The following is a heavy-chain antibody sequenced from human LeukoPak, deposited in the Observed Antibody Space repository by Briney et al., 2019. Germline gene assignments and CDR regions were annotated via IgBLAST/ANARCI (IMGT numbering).Heavy chain of an antibody. J-gene: IGHJ4*02. CDR2: ISYDGSNK. Sequence: GRSLRLSCAASGFTFSSYGMHWVRQAPGKGLEWVAVISYDGSNKYYADSVKGRFTISRDNSKNTLYLQMNSLRAEDTAVYYCASFIAAFDYWGQGTLVTVSS. D-gene: IGHD6-13*01. V-gene: IGHV3-30*03. CDR1: GFTFSSYG. CDR3: ASFIAAFDY.